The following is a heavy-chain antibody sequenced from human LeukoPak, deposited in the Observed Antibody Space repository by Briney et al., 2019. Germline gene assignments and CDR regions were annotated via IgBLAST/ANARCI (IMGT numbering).Heavy chain of an antibody. CDR3: ANEIRPNDY. D-gene: IGHD4-17*01. CDR2: IDISGDNS. Sequence: GGSLRLSCAASGFTFSSHAMCWVRQAPGRGLEWVSSIDISGDNSQYADSVKGRFTISRDNSKNTLYLQMDSLRAEDSAVYYCANEIRPNDYWGQGTLVTVSS. J-gene: IGHJ4*02. CDR1: GFTFSSHA. V-gene: IGHV3-23*01.